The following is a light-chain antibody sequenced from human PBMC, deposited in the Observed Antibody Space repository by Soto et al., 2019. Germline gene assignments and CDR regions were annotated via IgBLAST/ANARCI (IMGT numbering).Light chain of an antibody. Sequence: DIVLTQSPATLSVSPGERATLSCRASQSISSSFLAWYQQKPGQAPRLLIYGASSRATGIPDRFSGTGSETDFTLTISSLQSEDFAVYFCQQYNNWPPITFGQGTRLEIK. V-gene: IGKV3D-15*01. J-gene: IGKJ5*01. CDR1: QSISSS. CDR2: GAS. CDR3: QQYNNWPPIT.